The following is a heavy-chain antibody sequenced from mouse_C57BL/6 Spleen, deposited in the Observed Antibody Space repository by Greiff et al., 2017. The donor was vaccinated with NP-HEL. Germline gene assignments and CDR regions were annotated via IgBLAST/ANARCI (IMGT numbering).Heavy chain of an antibody. Sequence: VQLVESGPELVKPGASVKISCKASGYAFSSSWMNWVKQRPGKGLEWIGRIYPGDGDTNYNGKFKGKATLTADKSSSTAYMQLSSLTSEDSAVYFCARDPSLLRYLDYWGQGTTLTVSS. CDR2: IYPGDGDT. D-gene: IGHD1-2*01. CDR3: ARDPSLLRYLDY. J-gene: IGHJ2*01. V-gene: IGHV1-82*01. CDR1: GYAFSSSW.